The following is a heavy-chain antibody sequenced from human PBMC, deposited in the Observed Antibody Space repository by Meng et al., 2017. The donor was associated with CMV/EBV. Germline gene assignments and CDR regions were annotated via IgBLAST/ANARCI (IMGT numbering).Heavy chain of an antibody. V-gene: IGHV3-74*01. CDR2: INSDGSST. J-gene: IGHJ4*02. D-gene: IGHD2-2*01. Sequence: GESLKISCAASGFTFSSYWMHWVRQAPGKGLVWVSRINSDGSSTSYADSVKGRFTISRDNAKNTLYLQMNSLGAEDTAVYYCAKDLSCSSTSCYLYWGQGTLVTVSS. CDR1: GFTFSSYW. CDR3: AKDLSCSSTSCYLY.